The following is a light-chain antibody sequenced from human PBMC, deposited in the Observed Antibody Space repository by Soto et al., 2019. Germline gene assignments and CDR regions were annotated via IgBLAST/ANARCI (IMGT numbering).Light chain of an antibody. Sequence: DIQMTQSPASLAASVGDRVTITCRASQTISSFLNWYQQKPGKAPKLLIHSASNLQSGVPSRFSGSGSGTDFTLTITSLQPEDFATYYCQQSYSTTWTFGQGTKVEIK. CDR1: QTISSF. V-gene: IGKV1-39*01. CDR3: QQSYSTTWT. CDR2: SAS. J-gene: IGKJ1*01.